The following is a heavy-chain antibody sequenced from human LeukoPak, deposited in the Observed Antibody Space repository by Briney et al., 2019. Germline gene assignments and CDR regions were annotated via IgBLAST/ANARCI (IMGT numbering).Heavy chain of an antibody. J-gene: IGHJ4*02. Sequence: SETLSLTCTVSGGSISSSGYYWGWIRQPPGKGLEWISSISSGGSTHYIPSLKSRVTISVDTPKNQFSLKLSSVTAADTAVYYCARRSYDGSGYYYVDYWGQGTLVTVSS. CDR1: GGSISSSGYY. CDR3: ARRSYDGSGYYYVDY. D-gene: IGHD3-22*01. V-gene: IGHV4-39*01. CDR2: ISSGGST.